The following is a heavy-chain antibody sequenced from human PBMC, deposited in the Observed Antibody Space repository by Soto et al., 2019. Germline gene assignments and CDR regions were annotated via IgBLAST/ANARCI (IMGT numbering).Heavy chain of an antibody. CDR2: IRGSDNRT. Sequence: QVQLVESGGGLVRPGGSLRLSCAASGFTFSDYYMSWIRQPPGRGLEWPAYIRGSDNRTFYADSVKGRLTVSRDNAKRSLYLQLSSLRDEDTALYYCATGIEWFEYWGQGALVTVSS. J-gene: IGHJ5*01. CDR3: ATGIEWFEY. CDR1: GFTFSDYY. V-gene: IGHV3-11*01.